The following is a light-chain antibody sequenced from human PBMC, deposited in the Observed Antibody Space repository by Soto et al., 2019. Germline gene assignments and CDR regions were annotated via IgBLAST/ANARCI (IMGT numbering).Light chain of an antibody. CDR1: QSVSSSY. CDR2: GAS. Sequence: EVVLTQSPGTLALSRGERATLSCRASQSVSSSYLAWYQHRPGQAPRLLIFGASSRATGIPDRFSGTGSGTDFTLTIRRLEPEDFAVYYCQQYGNSPWTFGQGTKVEIK. CDR3: QQYGNSPWT. J-gene: IGKJ1*01. V-gene: IGKV3-20*01.